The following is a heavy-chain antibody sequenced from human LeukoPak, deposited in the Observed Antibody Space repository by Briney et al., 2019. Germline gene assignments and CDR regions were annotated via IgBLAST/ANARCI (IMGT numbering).Heavy chain of an antibody. V-gene: IGHV3-21*01. CDR2: ISSSSSCI. CDR3: AGLRNWFDP. CDR1: GFTFGSYS. J-gene: IGHJ5*02. Sequence: GGSLRLSCAASGFTFGSYSMNWVRQAPGKGLEWVSSISSSSSCIYYADSVEGRFTISRDNAKNSLYLQMNSLRAEDTAVYYCAGLRNWFDPWGQGTLVTVSS.